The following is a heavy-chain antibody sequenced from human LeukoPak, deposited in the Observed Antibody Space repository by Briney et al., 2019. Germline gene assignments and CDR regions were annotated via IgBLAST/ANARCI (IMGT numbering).Heavy chain of an antibody. CDR3: ARDSVVGAPGFDY. D-gene: IGHD1-26*01. Sequence: GGSLRLSCAASGFTLSSYSMNWVRQAPGKGLEWVSYISSSSSTIYYADSVRGRFTISRDNAKNSLYLQMNSLRAEDTAVYYCARDSVVGAPGFDYWAREPWSPSPQ. V-gene: IGHV3-48*01. CDR1: GFTLSSYS. J-gene: IGHJ4*02. CDR2: ISSSSSTI.